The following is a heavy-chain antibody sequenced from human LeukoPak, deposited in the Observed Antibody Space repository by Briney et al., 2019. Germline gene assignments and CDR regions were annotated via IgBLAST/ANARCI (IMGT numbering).Heavy chain of an antibody. Sequence: GGSLRLSCAASGFTFSSYAMSWVRQAPGKGLEWVSAISGSGGSTYYADSVKGRFTISRDNSKNTLYLQMDSLRAEDTAVYYCARGYIAVAAYFDYWGQGTLVTVSS. CDR2: ISGSGGST. CDR3: ARGYIAVAAYFDY. CDR1: GFTFSSYA. V-gene: IGHV3-23*01. D-gene: IGHD6-19*01. J-gene: IGHJ4*02.